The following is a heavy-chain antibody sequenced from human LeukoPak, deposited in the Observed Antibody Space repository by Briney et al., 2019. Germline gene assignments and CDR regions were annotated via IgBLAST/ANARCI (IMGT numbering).Heavy chain of an antibody. V-gene: IGHV4-59*01. CDR2: IYYSGST. CDR3: ARDKGDYDTSGSLFVF. CDR1: GGSISSYY. D-gene: IGHD3-22*01. J-gene: IGHJ4*02. Sequence: PSETLSLTCTVSGGSISSYYWSWIRQPPGKGLEWIGYIYYSGSTNYNPSLKSRVTISVDTSKNQFSLKLSSVTAADMAVYYCARDKGDYDTSGSLFVFGGQGTLVTVSS.